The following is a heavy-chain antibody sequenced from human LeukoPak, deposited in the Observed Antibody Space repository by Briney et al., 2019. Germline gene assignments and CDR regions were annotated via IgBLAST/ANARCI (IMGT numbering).Heavy chain of an antibody. CDR2: INHSGST. CDR3: ASTERCSTTCPLDY. J-gene: IGHJ4*02. Sequence: AETLTLTCAVYGGSFRGYYWSWIRQPPGKGLEWIGEINHSGSTNYNPSFKSRVTISLDTSMKKISLKLNSVTAADTAVYYCASTERCSTTCPLDYWGQGTLVTVSS. V-gene: IGHV4-34*01. D-gene: IGHD2-2*01. CDR1: GGSFRGYY.